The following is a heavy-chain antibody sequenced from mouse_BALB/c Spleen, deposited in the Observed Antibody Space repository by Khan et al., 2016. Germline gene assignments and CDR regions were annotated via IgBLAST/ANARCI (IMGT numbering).Heavy chain of an antibody. Sequence: VQLQQPGAELVRSGASVKLSCTATGFNIKDYYMHWVKQRPEQGLEWIGWIDPDNGDTEYAPKFQGKATMTADTSSNTAYLQLSSLTSEDTAVYYCIACDYNAVDYWGQGTSVTVSS. J-gene: IGHJ4*01. CDR3: IACDYNAVDY. CDR1: GFNIKDYY. V-gene: IGHV14-4*02. CDR2: IDPDNGDT.